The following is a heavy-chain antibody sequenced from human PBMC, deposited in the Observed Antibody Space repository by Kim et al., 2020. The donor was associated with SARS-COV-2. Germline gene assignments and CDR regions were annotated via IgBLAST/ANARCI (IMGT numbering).Heavy chain of an antibody. J-gene: IGHJ6*02. V-gene: IGHV4-30-4*01. CDR1: GGSISSGDHY. CDR3: ARGGYFYYIMDV. CDR2: IYYSGNT. Sequence: SETLSLTCIVSGGSISSGDHYWGWLRQPPGKGLEWIGHIYYSGNTYYNPSVKSRITMSVDTSKNQFSLNLTSVTAADTAVYYCARGGYFYYIMDVWGQGTTVTVSS.